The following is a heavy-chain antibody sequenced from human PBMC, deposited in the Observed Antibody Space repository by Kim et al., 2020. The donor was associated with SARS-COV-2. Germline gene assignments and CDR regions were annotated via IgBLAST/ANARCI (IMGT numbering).Heavy chain of an antibody. D-gene: IGHD3-10*01. CDR3: ANFFGNMVRGVITIGGGYYYGMDV. CDR1: GFTFSSYA. J-gene: IGHJ6*02. V-gene: IGHV3-23*01. Sequence: GGSLRLSCAASGFTFSSYAMSWVRQAPGKGLEWVSAISGSGGSTYYADSVKGRFTISRDNSKNTLYLQMNSLRAEDTAVYYCANFFGNMVRGVITIGGGYYYGMDVWGQGTTVTVSS. CDR2: ISGSGGST.